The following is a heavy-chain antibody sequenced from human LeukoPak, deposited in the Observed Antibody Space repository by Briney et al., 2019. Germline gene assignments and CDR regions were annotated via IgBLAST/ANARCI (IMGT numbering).Heavy chain of an antibody. Sequence: GGSLRLSCAASGFTFSSYGMHWVRQAPGKGLEWVAVIWYDGSNKYYADSVKGRFTISRDNSKNTLYLQMNSLRAEDTAEYYCARGSYGPQYYYGMDVWGQGTTVTVSS. CDR2: IWYDGSNK. V-gene: IGHV3-33*01. J-gene: IGHJ6*02. D-gene: IGHD5-18*01. CDR1: GFTFSSYG. CDR3: ARGSYGPQYYYGMDV.